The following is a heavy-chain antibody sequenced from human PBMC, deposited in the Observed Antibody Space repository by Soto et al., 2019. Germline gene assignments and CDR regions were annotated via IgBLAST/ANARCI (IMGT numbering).Heavy chain of an antibody. CDR1: GSTFPSYG. V-gene: IGHV1-18*01. CDR2: ISAYNGNT. D-gene: IGHD6-19*01. Sequence: ASVKVSCKASGSTFPSYGVSWGRQAPGQGLEWMGWISAYNGNTNYAQKLQGRVTMTTDTSTSTAYMELRSLRSDDTAVYYCARVSEAEQRAGDAFDIWAKGKWSPSPQ. J-gene: IGHJ3*02. CDR3: ARVSEAEQRAGDAFDI.